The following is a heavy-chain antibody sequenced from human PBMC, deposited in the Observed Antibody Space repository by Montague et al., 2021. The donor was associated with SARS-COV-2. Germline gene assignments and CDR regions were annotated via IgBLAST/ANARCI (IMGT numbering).Heavy chain of an antibody. Sequence: SETLSLTCAVHGGSFSTYSWNWIRQPQGNGLDWIGEIHHGGSTNYNSSLKSRATISADTSKNQFSLKLTSVAAADTAVYYCARLGDGVVPSPILGVGPYYSYYYMDVWGKGTTVTVSS. J-gene: IGHJ6*03. CDR1: GGSFSTYS. CDR2: IHHGGST. V-gene: IGHV4-34*01. D-gene: IGHD3-10*01. CDR3: ARLGDGVVPSPILGVGPYYSYYYMDV.